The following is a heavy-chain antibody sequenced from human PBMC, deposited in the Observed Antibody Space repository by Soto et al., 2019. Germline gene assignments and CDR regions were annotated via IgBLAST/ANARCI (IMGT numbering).Heavy chain of an antibody. J-gene: IGHJ4*02. Sequence: EVQLVDSGGGLVQPGGSLRLSCAGSGFTFGADWMSWVRQAPGNGLEWVANINRAGNDRYYVDSVKGRFTISRDNAKNSLYLQMNSLRAEDTAVYYCTRDLDTSGSAPISEFWGQGTLVTVSS. V-gene: IGHV3-7*03. D-gene: IGHD3-22*01. CDR3: TRDLDTSGSAPISEF. CDR2: INRAGNDR. CDR1: GFTFGADW.